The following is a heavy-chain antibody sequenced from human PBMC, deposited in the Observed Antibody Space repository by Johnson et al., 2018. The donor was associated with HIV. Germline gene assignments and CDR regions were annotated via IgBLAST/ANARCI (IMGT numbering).Heavy chain of an antibody. J-gene: IGHJ3*02. Sequence: VQLVESGGGVVRPGGSLRLSCAASGFTFDDYDMSWVRQAPGKGLEWVSGINWNGGSTGYTDSVKGRFTISRDNAKNSLYLQMNSLRAEDPALYYCARSVSIVVLPAATRGGAFDIWGQGTMVTVSS. CDR2: INWNGGST. CDR3: ARSVSIVVLPAATRGGAFDI. D-gene: IGHD2-2*01. V-gene: IGHV3-20*04. CDR1: GFTFDDYD.